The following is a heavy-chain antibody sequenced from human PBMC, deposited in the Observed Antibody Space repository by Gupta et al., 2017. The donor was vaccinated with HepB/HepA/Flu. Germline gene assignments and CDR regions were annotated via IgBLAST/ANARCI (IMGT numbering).Heavy chain of an antibody. CDR1: GFIFSKYW. J-gene: IGHJ4*02. D-gene: IGHD3-22*01. CDR3: VRKDKTSQGYWDD. CDR2: IKQDGSAK. Sequence: EVQLVESGGGLVQPGGSLRLSCTVSGFIFSKYWMTWVRQAPGKGLEWVANIKQDGSAKKYVESVKGRCTISRDNAKDSMYLKMNSLRADDTAGDDCVRKDKTSQGYWDDWGQGARGTVSS. V-gene: IGHV3-7*01.